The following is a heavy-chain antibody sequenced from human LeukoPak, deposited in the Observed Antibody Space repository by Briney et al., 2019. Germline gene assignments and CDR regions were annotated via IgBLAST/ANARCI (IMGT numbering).Heavy chain of an antibody. CDR2: IYSGGST. D-gene: IGHD3-3*01. Sequence: GGSLRLSCAASGFTVSSNFMSWVRQAPGKGLEWVSIIYSGGSTYYADSVKGRFTISRDNSKNTLYLQMSSLRAEDTAVYYCVNLLRSPHWGQGTLVTVSS. V-gene: IGHV3-53*05. CDR3: VNLLRSPH. CDR1: GFTVSSNF. J-gene: IGHJ4*02.